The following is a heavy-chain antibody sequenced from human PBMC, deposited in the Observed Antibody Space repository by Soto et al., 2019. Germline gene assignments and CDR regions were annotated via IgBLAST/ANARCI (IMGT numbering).Heavy chain of an antibody. CDR3: ARGRGSLYYMDV. D-gene: IGHD3-16*01. J-gene: IGHJ6*03. Sequence: QVQLQESGPGLVKPSETLSLTCTVSGGSISSYYWSWIRQPPGKGLEWSGYSYYSGSTNYNPSLKSRVTISVDTSKNQFARKLSSVTAAATAVYYCARGRGSLYYMDVWGTGTTVTVSS. V-gene: IGHV4-59*01. CDR1: GGSISSYY. CDR2: SYYSGST.